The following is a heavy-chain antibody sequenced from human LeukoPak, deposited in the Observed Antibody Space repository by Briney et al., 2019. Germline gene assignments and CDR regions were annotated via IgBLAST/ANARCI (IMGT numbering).Heavy chain of an antibody. CDR1: GFTFSSYR. D-gene: IGHD3-22*01. J-gene: IGHJ4*02. CDR2: ISSSSSYI. V-gene: IGHV3-21*01. CDR3: ARDRTYYDSSGYYGY. Sequence: GGSLRLSGAASGFTFSSYRMNWVRQAPGKGLEWVSSISSSSSYIYYADSVKGRFTISRDNAKNSLYLQMNSLRAEDTAVYYCARDRTYYDSSGYYGYWGQGTLVTVSS.